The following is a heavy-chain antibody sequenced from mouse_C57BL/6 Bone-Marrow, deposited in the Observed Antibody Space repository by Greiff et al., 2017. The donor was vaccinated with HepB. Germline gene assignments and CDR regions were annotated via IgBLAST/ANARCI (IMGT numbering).Heavy chain of an antibody. CDR1: GYTFTSYG. CDR3: ASGRGDFDY. V-gene: IGHV1-81*01. CDR2: IYPRSGNT. Sequence: VQLQESGAELARPGASVKLSCKASGYTFTSYGISWVKQRTGQGLEWIGEIYPRSGNTYYNEKFKGKATLTADTSSSTAYMELRSLTSEDAAVDFCASGRGDFDYWGQGTTLTVSS. J-gene: IGHJ2*01. D-gene: IGHD4-1*01.